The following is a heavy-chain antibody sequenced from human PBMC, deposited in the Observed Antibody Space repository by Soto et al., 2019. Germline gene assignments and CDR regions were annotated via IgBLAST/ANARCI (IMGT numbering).Heavy chain of an antibody. CDR2: IKADGSEK. V-gene: IGHV3-7*03. D-gene: IGHD3-10*01. J-gene: IGHJ6*02. CDR1: GFTFSNHW. Sequence: PGGSLRLSCVGSGFTFSNHWMNWVRQAPGQGLEWVANIKADGSEKYYVDSVKGRFTISRDNAKNSLYLQMNSLRAEDTAVYYCAKVRARITPYYGMDVWGQGTTVTVSS. CDR3: AKVRARITPYYGMDV.